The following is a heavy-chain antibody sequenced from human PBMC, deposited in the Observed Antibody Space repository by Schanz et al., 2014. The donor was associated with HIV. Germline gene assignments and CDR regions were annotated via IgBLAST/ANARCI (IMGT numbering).Heavy chain of an antibody. CDR2: ISESGGRS. V-gene: IGHV3-23*04. D-gene: IGHD3-22*01. J-gene: IGHJ4*02. Sequence: EVQLVESGGGLVKPGRSLRLSCVASGFTFNNYAMTWVRQAPGKGLEWVSSISESGGRSYYADSVNGRFTISRDNSKNTLYVEMTTLRTEDTAVYYCAKPEYDSRGNSQSHFDYWGQGTLVTVSS. CDR3: AKPEYDSRGNSQSHFDY. CDR1: GFTFNNYA.